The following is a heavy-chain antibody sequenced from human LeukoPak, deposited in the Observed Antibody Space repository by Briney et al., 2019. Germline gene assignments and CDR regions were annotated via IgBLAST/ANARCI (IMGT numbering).Heavy chain of an antibody. D-gene: IGHD3-22*01. CDR2: IYSGGST. CDR1: GFTVSSNY. J-gene: IGHJ3*02. V-gene: IGHV3-66*02. CDR3: ARDYYYDSSGGSGAFDI. Sequence: GGSLRLSCAASGFTVSSNYMSWVRQAPGKGLEWVSVIYSGGSTYYADSVKGRFTISRDNSKNTLYLQMDSLRAEDTAVYYCARDYYYDSSGGSGAFDIWGQGTMVTVSS.